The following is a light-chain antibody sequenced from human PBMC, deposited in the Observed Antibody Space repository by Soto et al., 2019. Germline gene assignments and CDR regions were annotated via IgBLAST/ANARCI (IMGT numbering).Light chain of an antibody. V-gene: IGKV1-39*01. CDR1: QSITGY. CDR2: AAS. CDR3: QQSLGIPYT. Sequence: DIQMTQSPSSLSASVGDRVTITCRASQSITGYLNWYQQKPGKAPKLLIYAASSLQSGVPSRFSSSGSGTDFTLTISSLQRDDSATYFCQQSLGIPYTFGQGTRLETK. J-gene: IGKJ2*01.